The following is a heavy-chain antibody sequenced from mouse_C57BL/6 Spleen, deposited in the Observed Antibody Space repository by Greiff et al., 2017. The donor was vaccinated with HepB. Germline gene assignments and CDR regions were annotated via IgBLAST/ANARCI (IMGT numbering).Heavy chain of an antibody. CDR1: GYTFTSYW. V-gene: IGHV1-55*01. CDR2: IYPGSGST. D-gene: IGHD2-4*01. Sequence: QVQLQQSGAELVKPGASVKMSCKASGYTFTSYWITWVKQRPGQGLEWIGDIYPGSGSTNYNEKFKSKATLTVDTSTSTAYMQLSSLTSEDSAVYYGARYDYDGAWFAYWGQGTLVTVSA. CDR3: ARYDYDGAWFAY. J-gene: IGHJ3*01.